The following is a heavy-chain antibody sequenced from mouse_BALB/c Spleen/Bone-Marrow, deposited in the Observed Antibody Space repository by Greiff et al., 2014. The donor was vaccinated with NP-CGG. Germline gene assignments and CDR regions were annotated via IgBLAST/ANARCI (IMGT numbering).Heavy chain of an antibody. V-gene: IGHV5-9*02. CDR3: VRRVQLDY. CDR2: ISSGGSYT. CDR1: GFAFSSYD. Sequence: VQLKESGGGLVKPGGSLKLSCAASGFAFSSYDMSWVRQTPEKRLEWVATISSGGSYTYYPDSVKGRSTISRDNARNTLYLQMSSLRSEDTALYYCVRRVQLDYWGQGTTLTVSS. J-gene: IGHJ2*01.